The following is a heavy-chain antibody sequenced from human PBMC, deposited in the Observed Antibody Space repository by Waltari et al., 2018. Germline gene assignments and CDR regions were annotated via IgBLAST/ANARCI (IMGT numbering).Heavy chain of an antibody. Sequence: QVQLVQSGAEVKKPGASVKVSCKASGYTFTGYYMHWVRQAPGQGLEWMGWINPNSGGTNYAQKFQGRVTITADESTSTAYMELSSLRSEDTAVYYCARDQEGATAYWGQGTLVTVSS. V-gene: IGHV1-2*02. CDR2: INPNSGGT. CDR3: ARDQEGATAY. D-gene: IGHD1-26*01. CDR1: GYTFTGYY. J-gene: IGHJ4*02.